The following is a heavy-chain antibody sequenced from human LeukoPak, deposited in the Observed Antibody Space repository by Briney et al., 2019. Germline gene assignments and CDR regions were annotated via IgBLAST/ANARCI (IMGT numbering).Heavy chain of an antibody. Sequence: LETLSLTCTVSGYSISSGYYWGWIRQPPGKGLEWIGSIYHSGSTYYNPSLKSRVTISVDTSKNHFSLKLNSVTAADTAVYYCAANSADYNTLGSSYKVWGQGTLVTVSS. D-gene: IGHD3-10*01. V-gene: IGHV4-38-2*02. CDR1: GYSISSGYY. CDR2: IYHSGST. CDR3: AANSADYNTLGSSYKV. J-gene: IGHJ4*02.